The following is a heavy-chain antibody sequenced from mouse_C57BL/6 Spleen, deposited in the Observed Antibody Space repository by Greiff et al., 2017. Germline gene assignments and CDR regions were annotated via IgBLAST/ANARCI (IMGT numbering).Heavy chain of an antibody. V-gene: IGHV5-17*01. CDR3: ARQVLRDYAMDY. Sequence: DVKLVESGGGLVKPGGSLKLSCAASGFTFSDYGMHWVRQAPEKGLEWVAYISRGSSTIYYADTVKGRFTISRDNAKNTLFLQMTSLRSEDTAMYYCARQVLRDYAMDYWGQGTSVTVSS. CDR2: ISRGSSTI. J-gene: IGHJ4*01. D-gene: IGHD1-1*01. CDR1: GFTFSDYG.